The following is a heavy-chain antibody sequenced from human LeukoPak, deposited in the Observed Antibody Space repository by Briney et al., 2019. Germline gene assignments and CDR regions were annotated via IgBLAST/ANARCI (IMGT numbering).Heavy chain of an antibody. Sequence: PSETLSLTWTVSGGSISSDYWSWIRQPAGKGLEWIGRVHTSGNTNYNPSLRSRVTMSVDTSKNQFSLRLSSVTAADTAVYYCARTIVTANRGAFDIWGQGTMVTVSP. CDR1: GGSISSDY. V-gene: IGHV4-4*07. D-gene: IGHD1-26*01. CDR2: VHTSGNT. CDR3: ARTIVTANRGAFDI. J-gene: IGHJ3*02.